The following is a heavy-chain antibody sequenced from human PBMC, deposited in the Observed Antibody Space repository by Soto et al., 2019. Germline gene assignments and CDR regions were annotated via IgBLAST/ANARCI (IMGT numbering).Heavy chain of an antibody. D-gene: IGHD6-6*01. CDR2: IYYSGST. CDR3: ARHVPPVGATARRGVLDY. Sequence: SETLSLTCTVSGGSISSYYWSWIRQPPGKGLEWIGYIYYSGSTNYNPSLKSRVTISVDTSKNQFSLKLSSVTAADTAVYYCARHVPPVGATARRGVLDYWGQGTLVTVSS. CDR1: GGSISSYY. J-gene: IGHJ4*02. V-gene: IGHV4-59*08.